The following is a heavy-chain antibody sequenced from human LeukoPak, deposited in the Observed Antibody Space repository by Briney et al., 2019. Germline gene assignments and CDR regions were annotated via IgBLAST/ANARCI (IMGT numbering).Heavy chain of an antibody. Sequence: GGSLRLSCAVSGFTFRNYAMGWVRQAPGKGLEWVDGITDNALESNYADSVKGRFTISRDSSKSTVDLQMKRLRAEDTALYYCARDGEWGLAQYDHWGQGILVTVSS. CDR2: ITDNALES. V-gene: IGHV3-23*01. CDR3: ARDGEWGLAQYDH. D-gene: IGHD2-21*01. J-gene: IGHJ4*02. CDR1: GFTFRNYA.